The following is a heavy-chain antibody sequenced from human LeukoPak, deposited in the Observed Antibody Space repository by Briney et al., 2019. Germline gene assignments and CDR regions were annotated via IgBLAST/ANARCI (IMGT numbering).Heavy chain of an antibody. CDR1: GYTFTGYY. CDR3: ARVEVVATIPFDY. V-gene: IGHV1-2*02. CDR2: INPNSGGT. Sequence: ASVKVSCKASGYTFTGYYMHWVRQAPGQGLEWMGWINPNSGGTNCAQKFQGRVTMTRDTSISTAYMELSRLRSDDTAVYYCARVEVVATIPFDYWGQGTLVTVSS. J-gene: IGHJ4*02. D-gene: IGHD5-12*01.